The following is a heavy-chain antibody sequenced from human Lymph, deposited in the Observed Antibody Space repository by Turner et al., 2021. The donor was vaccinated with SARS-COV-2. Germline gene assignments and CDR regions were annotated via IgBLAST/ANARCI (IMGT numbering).Heavy chain of an antibody. Sequence: QVQLVDSGGGVVQPGRSLRRSCAASGFTSSSYAMHWVRQAPGKGLGGVAIISYDGSNKYYADSVKGRFTISRDNSKNTLYLQMNSLRAEDAAVYYCARAYSGSYYYGMDVWGQGTTVTVS. J-gene: IGHJ6*02. CDR1: GFTSSSYA. D-gene: IGHD1-26*01. CDR3: ARAYSGSYYYGMDV. V-gene: IGHV3-30-3*01. CDR2: ISYDGSNK.